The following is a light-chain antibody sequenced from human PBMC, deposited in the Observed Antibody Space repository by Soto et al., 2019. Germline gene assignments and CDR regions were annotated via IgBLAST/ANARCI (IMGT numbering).Light chain of an antibody. J-gene: IGKJ4*01. V-gene: IGKV1-27*01. Sequence: GGRVTITCRASQAISNYLAWYQQKPGKVPKVLIYAASTLQSGVSPRFSGGGSGTHFTLTISSLQPEDVATYYCQKYDSAPLTFGGGTKVDIK. CDR1: QAISNY. CDR2: AAS. CDR3: QKYDSAPLT.